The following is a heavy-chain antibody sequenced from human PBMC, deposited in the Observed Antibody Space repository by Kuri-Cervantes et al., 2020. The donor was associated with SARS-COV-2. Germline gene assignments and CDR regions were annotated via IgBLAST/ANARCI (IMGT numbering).Heavy chain of an antibody. CDR1: GYTFSSYA. CDR3: ARSSSSSALYYYYMDV. J-gene: IGHJ6*03. Sequence: ASVKVSCKASGYTFSSYAINWVRQATGQGLEWMGWMNTNSGNTGYAQKFQGRDTITRNTSISTAYMELGSMRSEDTAVYYCARSSSSSALYYYYMDVWGKGTTVTVSS. CDR2: MNTNSGNT. V-gene: IGHV1-8*03. D-gene: IGHD6-6*01.